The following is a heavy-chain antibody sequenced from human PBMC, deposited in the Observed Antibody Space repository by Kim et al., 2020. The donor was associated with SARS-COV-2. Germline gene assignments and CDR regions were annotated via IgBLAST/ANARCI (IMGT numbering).Heavy chain of an antibody. V-gene: IGHV3-74*01. CDR1: GFTFSSYW. Sequence: GGSLRLSCAASGFTFSSYWMHWVRQAPGKGLVWVSRINSDGSSTSYADSVKGRFTISRDNAKNTLYLQMNSLRAEDTAVYYCAREASTPTYYDILTGYFSETRFPVEGYYFDYWGQGTLVTVSS. CDR3: AREASTPTYYDILTGYFSETRFPVEGYYFDY. CDR2: INSDGSST. J-gene: IGHJ4*02. D-gene: IGHD3-9*01.